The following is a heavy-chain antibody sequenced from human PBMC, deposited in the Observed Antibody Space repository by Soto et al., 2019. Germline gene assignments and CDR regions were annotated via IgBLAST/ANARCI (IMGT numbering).Heavy chain of an antibody. CDR1: GFTFSAYW. CDR3: ARGPRVSSTGTGAH. CDR2: ISDDGSTA. Sequence: GGSLRLSCSVSGFTFSAYWMHWVRQVPGKGLTWVSRISDDGSTATYADSVKGRFVISRDNAKNSLYLEMNTLRADDSGLYYCARGPRVSSTGTGAHWGRGTLVTVS. J-gene: IGHJ4*02. V-gene: IGHV3-74*01. D-gene: IGHD1-1*01.